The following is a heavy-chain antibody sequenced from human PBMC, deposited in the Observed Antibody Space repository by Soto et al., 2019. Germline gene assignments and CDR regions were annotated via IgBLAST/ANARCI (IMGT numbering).Heavy chain of an antibody. CDR2: IYYSGST. CDR3: ARGLRGYSSSPGYYYYGMDV. D-gene: IGHD6-13*01. V-gene: IGHV4-59*12. Sequence: PSETLSLTCTVSGGSISSYYWSWIRQPPGKGLEWIGYIYYSGSTNYNPSLKSRVTISVDTSKNQFSLKLSSVTAADTAVYYCARGLRGYSSSPGYYYYGMDVWGQGTTVTV. CDR1: GGSISSYY. J-gene: IGHJ6*02.